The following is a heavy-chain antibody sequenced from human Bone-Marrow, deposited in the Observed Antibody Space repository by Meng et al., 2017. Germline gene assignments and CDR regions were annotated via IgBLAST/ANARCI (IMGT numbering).Heavy chain of an antibody. CDR3: ARDSGYSGYDSGSYFDY. J-gene: IGHJ4*02. D-gene: IGHD5-12*01. Sequence: LRLSCTVSGGSISSGGYYWSWIRQHPGKGLEWIGYIYYSGSTYYNPSLKSRVTISVDTSKNQFSLKLSSVTAADTAVYYCARDSGYSGYDSGSYFDYWGQGTLVTVSS. CDR2: IYYSGST. V-gene: IGHV4-31*03. CDR1: GGSISSGGYY.